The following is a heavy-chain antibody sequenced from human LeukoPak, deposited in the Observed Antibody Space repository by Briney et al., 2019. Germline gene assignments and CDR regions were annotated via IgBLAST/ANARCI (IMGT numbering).Heavy chain of an antibody. Sequence: GGSLRLSCAASGFTFSSYWMHWVRQAPGKGLVWVSRINSDGSSITYADSVKGRFTISRDDAKNTLYLQMNSLRAEDTAVYYCARAPTTVTTFVYWGQETLVTVSS. CDR1: GFTFSSYW. V-gene: IGHV3-74*01. D-gene: IGHD4-17*01. J-gene: IGHJ4*02. CDR3: ARAPTTVTTFVY. CDR2: INSDGSSI.